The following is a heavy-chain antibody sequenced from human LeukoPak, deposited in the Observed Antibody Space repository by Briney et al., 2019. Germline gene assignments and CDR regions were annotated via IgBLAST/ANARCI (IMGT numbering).Heavy chain of an antibody. Sequence: ASVKVSCKASGGTFSSYAISWVRQAPGQGLEWMGGIIPIFGTANYAQKFQGRVTITADKSTSTAYMELSSLRSEDTAVYYCARVNVDREFDYWGQGTLVTVSS. V-gene: IGHV1-69*06. J-gene: IGHJ4*02. CDR3: ARVNVDREFDY. D-gene: IGHD5-12*01. CDR2: IIPIFGTA. CDR1: GGTFSSYA.